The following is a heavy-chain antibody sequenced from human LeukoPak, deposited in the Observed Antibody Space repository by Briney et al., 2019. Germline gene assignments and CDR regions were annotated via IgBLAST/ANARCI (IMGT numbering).Heavy chain of an antibody. CDR3: AKLAPSGHYYYGMDV. J-gene: IGHJ6*02. V-gene: IGHV3-30*02. CDR1: GFTFSSHT. D-gene: IGHD5-24*01. CDR2: IWYDGSNK. Sequence: GGSLRLSCAASGFTFSSHTMSWVRQAPGKGLEWVAVIWYDGSNKYYADSVKGRFTISRDNSKNTLYLQMNSLRAEDTAVYYCAKLAPSGHYYYGMDVWGQGATVTVSS.